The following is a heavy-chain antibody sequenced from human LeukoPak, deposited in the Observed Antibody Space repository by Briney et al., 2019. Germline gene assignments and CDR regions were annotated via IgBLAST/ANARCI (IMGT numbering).Heavy chain of an antibody. J-gene: IGHJ4*02. V-gene: IGHV3-30*18. Sequence: PGGSLRLSCAASGFTFSSDAMHWVRQAPGKGLEWVAFISYDANVKRYADSVKGRFTISRDNSKNTVYLQMSSLRPEDTAVYHCAKDRSTTWACDYWGQGTLVTVSS. CDR3: AKDRSTTWACDY. CDR1: GFTFSSDA. CDR2: ISYDANVK. D-gene: IGHD6-13*01.